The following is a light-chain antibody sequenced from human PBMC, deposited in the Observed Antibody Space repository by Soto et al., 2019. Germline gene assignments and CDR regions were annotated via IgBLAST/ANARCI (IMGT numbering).Light chain of an antibody. J-gene: IGKJ2*01. CDR3: QQYSNWPPYT. V-gene: IGKV3-15*01. CDR2: GAS. Sequence: EIVMTQSPATLSVSPGERATLSCRASQSVSSSLAWYQQRPGQAPRLLIYGASNRATGIPARFSGSGSGTEFTLTISSLQSEDVAVYYCQQYSNWPPYTFGQGTKVDIK. CDR1: QSVSSS.